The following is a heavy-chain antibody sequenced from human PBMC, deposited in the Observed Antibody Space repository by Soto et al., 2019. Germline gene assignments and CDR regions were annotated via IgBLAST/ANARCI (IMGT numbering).Heavy chain of an antibody. CDR2: IYHTGST. CDR1: AGSLSNYY. D-gene: IGHD6-19*01. Sequence: PPETLSLTCSVSAGSLSNYYWTWIRQSPGKGLEWIGEIYHTGSTKYNPSLKSRVAISVDMSKHQFSLTLNSVTPADTAVYYCARGGRGSGLYFLYYFDLWGQGTLVTVSS. V-gene: IGHV4-59*01. J-gene: IGHJ4*02. CDR3: ARGGRGSGLYFLYYFDL.